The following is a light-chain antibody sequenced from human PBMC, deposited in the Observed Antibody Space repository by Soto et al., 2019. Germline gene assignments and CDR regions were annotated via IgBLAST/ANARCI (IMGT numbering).Light chain of an antibody. CDR2: KAS. V-gene: IGKV1-5*03. J-gene: IGKJ4*01. Sequence: DIQMTQSPSTLSASVGDRGTITCRASQSITNSKLAWYQQKPGKAPKVVIYKASSLQSGVPSRFSGSGSGTEFTLTISSLQPDDFATYSCQHYHSYPLTFGGGTKVEIK. CDR1: QSITNSK. CDR3: QHYHSYPLT.